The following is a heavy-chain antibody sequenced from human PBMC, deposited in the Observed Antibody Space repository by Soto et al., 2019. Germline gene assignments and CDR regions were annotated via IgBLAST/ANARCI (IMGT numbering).Heavy chain of an antibody. D-gene: IGHD6-19*01. CDR3: AREPETVASPFDY. J-gene: IGHJ4*02. V-gene: IGHV3-33*01. CDR1: GFTFSSYG. CDR2: IWYDGSNK. Sequence: GGSLRLSCAASGFTFSSYGMHWVRQAPGKGLEWVAVIWYDGSNKYYADSVKGRFTISRDNSKNTLYLQMNSLRAEDTAVYYCAREPETVASPFDYWGQGTLVTVSS.